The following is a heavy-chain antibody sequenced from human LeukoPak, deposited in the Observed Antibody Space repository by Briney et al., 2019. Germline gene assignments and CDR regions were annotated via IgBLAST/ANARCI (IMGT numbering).Heavy chain of an antibody. J-gene: IGHJ5*02. V-gene: IGHV4-34*01. D-gene: IGHD2-2*01. Sequence: PSETLSLTCAVYGGSFSGYYWSWIRHPPGKGLEWIGEINHSGSTNYNPSLKSRVTISVDTSKNQFSLKLSSVTAADTAVYYCARGNEYQLSWGQGTLVTVSS. CDR2: INHSGST. CDR3: ARGNEYQLS. CDR1: GGSFSGYY.